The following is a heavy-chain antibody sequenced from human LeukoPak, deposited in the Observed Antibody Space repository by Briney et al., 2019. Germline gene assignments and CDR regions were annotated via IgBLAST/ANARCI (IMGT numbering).Heavy chain of an antibody. CDR2: ISSSSSYI. J-gene: IGHJ4*02. CDR1: GFTFSSYS. D-gene: IGHD6-13*01. Sequence: GGSPRLSCAASGFTFSSYSMNWVRQAPGEGLEWVSSISSSSSYIYYADSVKGRFTISRDNAKNSLYLQMNSLRAEDTAVYYCARGISLAAPTDHWGQGTLVTVSS. CDR3: ARGISLAAPTDH. V-gene: IGHV3-21*01.